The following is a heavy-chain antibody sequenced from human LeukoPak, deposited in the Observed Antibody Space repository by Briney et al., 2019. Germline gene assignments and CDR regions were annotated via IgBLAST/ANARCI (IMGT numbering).Heavy chain of an antibody. J-gene: IGHJ6*02. D-gene: IGHD3-3*01. CDR2: IDWDDDK. Sequence: ESGPAPVKPTQTLTLTCTFSGFSISTSGMCVSWIRQPPGKALEWLALIDWDDDKYYSTSLKTRLTISKDTSKNQVVLTMTNMDPADTATYYCARTLSNYDFWSGYVWYGMDVWGQGTTVTVSS. V-gene: IGHV2-70*01. CDR1: GFSISTSGMC. CDR3: ARTLSNYDFWSGYVWYGMDV.